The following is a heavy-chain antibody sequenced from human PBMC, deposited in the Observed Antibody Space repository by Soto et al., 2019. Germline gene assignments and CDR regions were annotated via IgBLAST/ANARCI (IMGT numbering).Heavy chain of an antibody. CDR3: ARLSLGSYYYDSSGSKEQ. Sequence: SETLSLTCTVSGCSISSSSYYWGWIRQPPGKGLEWIGSIYYSGSTYYNPSLKSRVTISVDTSKNQFSLKLSSVTAADTAVYYCARLSLGSYYYDSSGSKEQWGQGTLVTVSS. CDR1: GCSISSSSYY. J-gene: IGHJ4*02. D-gene: IGHD3-22*01. CDR2: IYYSGST. V-gene: IGHV4-39*01.